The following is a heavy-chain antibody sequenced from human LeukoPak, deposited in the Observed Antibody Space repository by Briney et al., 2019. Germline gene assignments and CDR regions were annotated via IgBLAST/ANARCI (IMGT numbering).Heavy chain of an antibody. V-gene: IGHV3-21*01. CDR2: ISSSSSYI. Sequence: GGSLRLSCAASGFTVSSNYMSWVRQAPGKGLEWVSSISSSSSYIYYADSVKGRFTISRDNAKNSLYLQMNSLRAEDTAVYYCARAYYYDSSGSLHYWGQGTLVTVSS. J-gene: IGHJ4*02. D-gene: IGHD3-22*01. CDR3: ARAYYYDSSGSLHY. CDR1: GFTVSSNY.